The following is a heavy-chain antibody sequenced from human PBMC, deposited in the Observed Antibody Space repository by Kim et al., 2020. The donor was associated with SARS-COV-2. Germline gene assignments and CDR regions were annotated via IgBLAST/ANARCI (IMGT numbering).Heavy chain of an antibody. D-gene: IGHD6-13*01. V-gene: IGHV1-46*01. J-gene: IGHJ4*02. Sequence: TTYAQTFQGQLTMTRDTSTSTVYMELSSLRSDDTAVYYCARGYSASYRIDYWGQGTLVTVSS. CDR3: ARGYSASYRIDY. CDR2: T.